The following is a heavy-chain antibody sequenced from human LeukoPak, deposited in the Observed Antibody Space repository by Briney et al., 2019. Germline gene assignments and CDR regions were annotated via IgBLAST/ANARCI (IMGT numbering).Heavy chain of an antibody. J-gene: IGHJ6*02. CDR3: ARARDYYYGMDV. CDR1: GFTVSSNY. Sequence: GGSLRLSCAASGFTVSSNYMSWVRQAPGKGLEWVSVIYSGGSTYYADSVKGRFTISRDNSKNTLYLQMSSLRAEDTAVYYCARARDYYYGMDVWGQGTTVTVSS. CDR2: IYSGGST. V-gene: IGHV3-53*01.